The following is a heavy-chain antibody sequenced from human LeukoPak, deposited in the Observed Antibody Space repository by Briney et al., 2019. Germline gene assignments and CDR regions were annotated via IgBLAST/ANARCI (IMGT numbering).Heavy chain of an antibody. Sequence: ASVKVSCKASGYTFTSYDINWVRQATGQGLEWMGWMNPNSGNTGYAQKFQGRVTMTRNTSISTAYMELSSLRSEDTAVYYCARGRPSSSWIQNWFDPWGQGTLVTVS. CDR1: GYTFTSYD. D-gene: IGHD6-13*01. V-gene: IGHV1-8*01. CDR2: MNPNSGNT. J-gene: IGHJ5*02. CDR3: ARGRPSSSWIQNWFDP.